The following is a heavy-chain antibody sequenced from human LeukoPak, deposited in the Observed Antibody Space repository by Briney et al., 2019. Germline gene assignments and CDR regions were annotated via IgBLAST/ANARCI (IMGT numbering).Heavy chain of an antibody. CDR3: ATDIAVAGKGTYYFDY. V-gene: IGHV1-2*02. Sequence: ASVKVSCKASGYTSTGYYMHWVRQAPGQGLEWMGWINPNRGGTNYAQKFQGRVTMTRDTSISTAYMELSRLRSDDTAVYYCATDIAVAGKGTYYFDYWGQGTLVTVSS. CDR1: GYTSTGYY. CDR2: INPNRGGT. J-gene: IGHJ4*02. D-gene: IGHD6-19*01.